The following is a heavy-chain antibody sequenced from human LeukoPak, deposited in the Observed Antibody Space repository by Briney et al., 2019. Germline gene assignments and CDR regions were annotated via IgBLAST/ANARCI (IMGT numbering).Heavy chain of an antibody. J-gene: IGHJ3*02. D-gene: IGHD3-22*01. CDR3: ARGGDSSGSKRSAFDI. CDR1: GFTFSSYS. Sequence: PGGSLRLSCAASGFTFSSYSMNWVRQAPGKGLEWVSYISSSSSTIYYADSVKGRFAISRDNSKNTLYLQMNSLRAEDTAAYYCARGGDSSGSKRSAFDIWGQGTTVTVSS. CDR2: ISSSSSTI. V-gene: IGHV3-48*01.